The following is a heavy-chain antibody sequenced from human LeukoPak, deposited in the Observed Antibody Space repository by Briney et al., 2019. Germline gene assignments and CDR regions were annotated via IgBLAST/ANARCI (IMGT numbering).Heavy chain of an antibody. V-gene: IGHV3-23*01. D-gene: IGHD1-26*01. CDR2: FSPSGGGT. CDR1: GFTFSSYG. J-gene: IGHJ4*02. Sequence: HPGGSLRLSCAASGFTFSSYGMHWVRQAPGKGLEWVSAFSPSGGGTYYADSVKGRFTISRDNSKNTLYLQMNSLRAEDTAVYYCARALRIYYYFDYWGQGTLVTVSS. CDR3: ARALRIYYYFDY.